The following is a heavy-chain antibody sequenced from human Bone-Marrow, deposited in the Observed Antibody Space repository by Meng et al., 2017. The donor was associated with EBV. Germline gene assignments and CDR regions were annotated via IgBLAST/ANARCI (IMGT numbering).Heavy chain of an antibody. J-gene: IGHJ4*02. D-gene: IGHD2-15*01. CDR3: ARDKECSGGSCYAFES. V-gene: IGHV1-69*01. CDR2: FIPILGSA. Sequence: QVRLVQSVVEVKKPGSSVKFSCKASGGTFSNFAIMWVRQAPGQGLEWVGGFIPILGSAKYAQKFQGRVTISADESTRKAYMELSSLRSEDTGIYYCARDKECSGGSCYAFESWGQGTLVTVSS. CDR1: GGTFSNFA.